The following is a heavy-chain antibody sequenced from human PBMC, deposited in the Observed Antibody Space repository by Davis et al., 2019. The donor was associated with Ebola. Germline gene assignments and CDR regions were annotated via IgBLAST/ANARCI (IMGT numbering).Heavy chain of an antibody. D-gene: IGHD2-2*01. CDR2: ISAYNGDT. CDR1: GYTFTTYG. Sequence: ASVKVSCKASGYTFTTYGISWVRQAPGQGLEWMGWISAYNGDTNYAQQFQGRITMTTDTSTSTAYMELRSLRSDDTAVYYCARAYCSTTSCSTSTSYFDHWGQGTLVTVSS. J-gene: IGHJ4*02. V-gene: IGHV1-18*01. CDR3: ARAYCSTTSCSTSTSYFDH.